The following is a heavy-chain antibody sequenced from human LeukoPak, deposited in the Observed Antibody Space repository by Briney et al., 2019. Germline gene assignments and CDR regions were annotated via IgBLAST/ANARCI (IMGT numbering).Heavy chain of an antibody. J-gene: IGHJ4*02. Sequence: ASVKVSCKASGYTFTSCDINWVRQATGQGLEWMGWMNPNSGNTSYAQKFQGRVTMTRNTSISTAYMELSSLRSEDTAVYYCARGSGSYFFPVPASRLTFDYWGQGTLVTVSS. CDR1: GYTFTSCD. V-gene: IGHV1-8*01. CDR3: ARGSGSYFFPVPASRLTFDY. CDR2: MNPNSGNT. D-gene: IGHD3-10*01.